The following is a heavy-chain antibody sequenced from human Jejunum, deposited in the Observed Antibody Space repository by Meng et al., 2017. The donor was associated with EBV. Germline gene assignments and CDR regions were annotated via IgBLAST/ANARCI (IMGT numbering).Heavy chain of an antibody. J-gene: IGHJ4*02. V-gene: IGHV1-8*01. Sequence: QSGAEVKKPGARVKVSCKAHEYTVTTHHSNWVRQATGQGLEYMGWMSPDNGDTGYAQNFQGRLTMTRETSISTAYMELSSLTSDDTAVYYCARGDGYNLYWGQGTLVTVSS. CDR1: EYTVTTHH. CDR3: ARGDGYNLY. CDR2: MSPDNGDT. D-gene: IGHD5-24*01.